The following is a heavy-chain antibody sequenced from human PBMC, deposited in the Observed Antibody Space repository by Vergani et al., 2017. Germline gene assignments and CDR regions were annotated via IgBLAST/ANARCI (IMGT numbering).Heavy chain of an antibody. J-gene: IGHJ5*02. D-gene: IGHD6-6*01. CDR3: AKDLGTSSGGGWFDP. V-gene: IGHV3-9*02. CDR2: ISWNSNSI. Sequence: EVQLEESGGGLVLPGRSLRLSCVASGFTSAGYAMHWVRQAPGKGLEWVSGISWNSNSIGNADSVKGRLTISIDNAKNSLYLQMNSLRAEDTALYYCAKDLGTSSGGGWFDPWGQGTLVTVSS. CDR1: GFTSAGYA.